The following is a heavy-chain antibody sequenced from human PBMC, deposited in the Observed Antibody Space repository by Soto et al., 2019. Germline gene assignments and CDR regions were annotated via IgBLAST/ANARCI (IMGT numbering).Heavy chain of an antibody. CDR1: GGTFSSYA. D-gene: IGHD3-3*01. CDR2: IIPIFGTA. Sequence: SVKVSCKASGGTFSSYAISWVRQAPGQGLEWMGGIIPIFGTANYAQKFQGRVTITADESTSTAYMELSSLRSEDTAVYYCARASWSGYTHILNWFDPWGQGTLVTVSS. CDR3: ARASWSGYTHILNWFDP. J-gene: IGHJ5*02. V-gene: IGHV1-69*13.